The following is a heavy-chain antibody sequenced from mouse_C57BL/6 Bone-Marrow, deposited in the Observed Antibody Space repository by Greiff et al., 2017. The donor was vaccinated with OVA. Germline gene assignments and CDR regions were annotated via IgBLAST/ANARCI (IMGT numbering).Heavy chain of an antibody. CDR1: GYTFTSYW. CDR2: INPSNGGT. J-gene: IGHJ3*01. CDR3: ARTRILLRYWFAY. V-gene: IGHV1-53*01. Sequence: VQLQQPGTELVKPGASVKLSCKASGYTFTSYWMHWVKQRPGQGLEWIGNINPSNGGTNYNEKFKSKATLTVDKSSSTAYMQLSSLTSEDSAVYYCARTRILLRYWFAYWGQGTLVTVSA. D-gene: IGHD1-1*01.